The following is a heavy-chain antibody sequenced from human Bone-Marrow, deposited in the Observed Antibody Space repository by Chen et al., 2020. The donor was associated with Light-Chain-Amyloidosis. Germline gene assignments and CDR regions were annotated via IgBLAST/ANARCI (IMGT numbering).Heavy chain of an antibody. Sequence: EVHLVESEGGLVQPGGSLRLSCAASGFTFSDAWMSWVRQASGKGLEWVANINEDGTEKYYVGSVKGRFTVSRDNAKNSLFLEMSGLGAEDTAIYFCARRRDLDYWGQGTPVTVSS. V-gene: IGHV3-7*01. CDR1: GFTFSDAW. J-gene: IGHJ4*02. CDR3: ARRRDLDY. CDR2: INEDGTEK.